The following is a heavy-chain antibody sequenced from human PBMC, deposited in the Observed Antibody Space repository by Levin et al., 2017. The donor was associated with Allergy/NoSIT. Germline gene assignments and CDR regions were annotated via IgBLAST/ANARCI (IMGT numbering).Heavy chain of an antibody. J-gene: IGHJ3*02. D-gene: IGHD6-13*01. CDR1: GFTFDDYA. CDR2: INWNSENI. V-gene: IGHV3-9*01. Sequence: SLKISCAASGFTFDDYAMHWVRQPPGKGLEWVSGINWNSENIVYADSVKGRFTISRDNANNSLYLQMNSLRPDDTALYYCARSVAAAATTAVWDAFDIWGQGTMLIVSS. CDR3: ARSVAAAATTAVWDAFDI.